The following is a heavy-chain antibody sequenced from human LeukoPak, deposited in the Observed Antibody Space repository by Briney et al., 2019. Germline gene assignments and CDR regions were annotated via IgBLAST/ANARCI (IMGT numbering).Heavy chain of an antibody. V-gene: IGHV4-38-2*02. CDR3: ARVRSTRVRGVIWFYYYYYYMDV. Sequence: SETLSLTCTVSGYSISSGYYWGWIRQPPGKGLEWIGSIYHSGSTYYNPSLKSRVTISVDTSKNQFSLKLSSVTAADTAVYYCARVRSTRVRGVIWFYYYYYYMDVWGKGTTVTVSS. CDR1: GYSISSGYY. CDR2: IYHSGST. J-gene: IGHJ6*03. D-gene: IGHD3-10*01.